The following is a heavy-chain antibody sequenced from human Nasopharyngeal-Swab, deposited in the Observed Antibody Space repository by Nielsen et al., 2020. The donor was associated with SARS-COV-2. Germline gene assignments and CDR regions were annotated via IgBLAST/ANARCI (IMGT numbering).Heavy chain of an antibody. Sequence: SETLSLTCSVSGGFISSHYWSWIRQPPGKGLEWIGYIYYSGTTNYSPSLKSRVTISLDTSKTHFSLKVVSVTAADTAMYYCARVGGLGNDNKEAFDIWGQGIMVTVSS. J-gene: IGHJ3*02. CDR2: IYYSGTT. CDR1: GGFISSHY. D-gene: IGHD1-1*01. CDR3: ARVGGLGNDNKEAFDI. V-gene: IGHV4-59*11.